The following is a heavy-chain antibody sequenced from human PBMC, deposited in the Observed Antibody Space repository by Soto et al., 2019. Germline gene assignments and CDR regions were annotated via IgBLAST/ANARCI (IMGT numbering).Heavy chain of an antibody. V-gene: IGHV1-58*01. CDR1: GFTFTSSA. CDR3: AAEDDSSGYWVPY. CDR2: IVVGSGNT. Sequence: SVKVSCKASGFTFTSSAVQWVRQARGQRLEWIGWIVVGSGNTNYAQKFQERVTITRDMSTSTAYMELSSLRSEDTAVYYCAAEDDSSGYWVPYWGQGTLVTVSS. D-gene: IGHD3-22*01. J-gene: IGHJ4*02.